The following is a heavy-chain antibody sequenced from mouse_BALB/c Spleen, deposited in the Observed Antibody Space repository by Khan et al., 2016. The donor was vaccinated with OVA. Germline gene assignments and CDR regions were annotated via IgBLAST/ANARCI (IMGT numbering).Heavy chain of an antibody. CDR3: ARQAVYYGNFVRAMDY. CDR1: GFAFSAYD. J-gene: IGHJ4*01. CDR2: ISSGAGST. D-gene: IGHD2-1*01. V-gene: IGHV5-12-1*01. Sequence: EVHLVESGGGLVKPGGSLKLSCAASGFAFSAYDMSWVRQTPERRLEWVAYISSGAGSTYYPDTVKGRFTISRDNAENTLYLQMSSLKSEDTAMYYCARQAVYYGNFVRAMDYWGQGTSVTVSS.